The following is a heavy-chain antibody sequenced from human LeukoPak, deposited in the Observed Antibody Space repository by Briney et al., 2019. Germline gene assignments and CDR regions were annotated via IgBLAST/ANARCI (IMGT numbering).Heavy chain of an antibody. CDR3: AKDGGHSGSCFYFDY. J-gene: IGHJ4*02. CDR2: ISYDGSNK. CDR1: GFTFSSYG. Sequence: GGSLRLSCAASGFTFSSYGMHWVRQAPGKGLEWVAVISYDGSNKYYADSVKGRFTISRDNSKNTLYLQMNSLRAEDTAVYYCAKDGGHSGSCFYFDYWGQGTLVTVSS. V-gene: IGHV3-30*18. D-gene: IGHD1-26*01.